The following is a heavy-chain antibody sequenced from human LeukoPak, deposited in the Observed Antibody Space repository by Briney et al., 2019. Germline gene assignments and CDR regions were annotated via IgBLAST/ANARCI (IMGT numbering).Heavy chain of an antibody. D-gene: IGHD2-8*01. CDR2: IRPNDGTT. Sequence: GGSLRLSCEASGFTFSNYGMNWVHQAPGKGLEWVSYIRPNDGTTHYADSVKGRFTISRDNAKNSLSLQMTSLRVDDSAVYYCVRGQTNLDNWFDPWGQGTLVIVSS. V-gene: IGHV3-48*01. CDR3: VRGQTNLDNWFDP. CDR1: GFTFSNYG. J-gene: IGHJ5*02.